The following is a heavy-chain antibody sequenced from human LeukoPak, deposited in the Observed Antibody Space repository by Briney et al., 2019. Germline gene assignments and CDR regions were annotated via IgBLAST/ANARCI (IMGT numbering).Heavy chain of an antibody. CDR1: GYTFTSYA. J-gene: IGHJ6*02. Sequence: GASVKVSCKASGYTFTSYAMSWVRQAPGQGLEWMGWINTNTGNPTYAQGFTGRFVFSLDTSVSTAYLQISSLKAEDTAVYYCARGSSGDIYYYYGMDVWGQGTTVTVSS. V-gene: IGHV7-4-1*02. CDR3: ARGSSGDIYYYYGMDV. D-gene: IGHD6-6*01. CDR2: INTNTGNP.